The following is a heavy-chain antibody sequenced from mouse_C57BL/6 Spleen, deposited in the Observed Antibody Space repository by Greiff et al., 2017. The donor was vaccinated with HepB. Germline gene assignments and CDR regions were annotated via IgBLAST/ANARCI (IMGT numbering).Heavy chain of an antibody. CDR3: ARDPFYGFDY. D-gene: IGHD2-10*01. Sequence: QVQLQQPGAELVRPGSSVKLSCKASGYTFTSYWMDWVKQRPGQGLEWIGNIYPSDSETHYNQKFKDKATLTVDKSSSTAYMQLSSLTSEDSAVYYCARDPFYGFDYCGQGTTLTVSS. CDR1: GYTFTSYW. V-gene: IGHV1-61*01. CDR2: IYPSDSET. J-gene: IGHJ2*01.